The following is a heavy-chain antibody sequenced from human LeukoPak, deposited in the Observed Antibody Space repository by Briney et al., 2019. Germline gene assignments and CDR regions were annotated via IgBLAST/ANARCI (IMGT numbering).Heavy chain of an antibody. Sequence: PGGSLRLSCAASGFTFSDYYMSWIRQAPGKGLEWVSYISRSGSTIYYADSVKGRFTISRDNAKNSLYLQMNSLRAEDTAVYYCARASYVCSSTSCYTGSFDYWGQGTLVTVSS. J-gene: IGHJ4*02. CDR2: ISRSGSTI. CDR1: GFTFSDYY. CDR3: ARASYVCSSTSCYTGSFDY. D-gene: IGHD2-2*02. V-gene: IGHV3-11*01.